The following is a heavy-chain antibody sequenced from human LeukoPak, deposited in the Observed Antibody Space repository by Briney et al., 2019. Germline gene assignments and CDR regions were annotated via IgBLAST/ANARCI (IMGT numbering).Heavy chain of an antibody. CDR1: GGSISRSIDY. CDR3: ARVRQGGAYQYYFDY. D-gene: IGHD2-21*01. J-gene: IGHJ4*02. Sequence: SETLSLTCTVSGGSISRSIDYWGWIRQPPGKGLEWIGSIYYSGSTFYNPSLKSRVTISVDTSKNQFSLKLSSVTAADTAVYYCARVRQGGAYQYYFDYWGQGTLVTVSS. V-gene: IGHV4-39*07. CDR2: IYYSGST.